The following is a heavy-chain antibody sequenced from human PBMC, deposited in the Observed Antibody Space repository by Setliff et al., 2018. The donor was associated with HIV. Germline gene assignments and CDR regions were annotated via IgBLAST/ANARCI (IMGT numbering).Heavy chain of an antibody. V-gene: IGHV4-4*09. CDR1: GDSISSYF. CDR2: RSTTGST. J-gene: IGHJ4*02. D-gene: IGHD6-19*01. Sequence: SETLSLTCTVSGDSISSYFWSWIRQSPGKGLEWIGFRSTTGSTNYNPSLRSRVTISLDTSKNQFSLKLSSVTAADTAVYYCAGQIAVAGLLDYWGQGTLVTVSS. CDR3: AGQIAVAGLLDY.